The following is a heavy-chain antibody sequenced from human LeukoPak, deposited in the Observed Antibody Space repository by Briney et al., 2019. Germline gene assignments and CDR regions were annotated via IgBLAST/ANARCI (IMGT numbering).Heavy chain of an antibody. CDR3: AKDHAAIGYDFWSGYSTVRKYYFDY. V-gene: IGHV3-21*01. D-gene: IGHD3-3*01. J-gene: IGHJ4*02. CDR2: ISSSSSYI. CDR1: GFTFSSYS. Sequence: PGGSLRLSCAASGFTFSSYSMNWVRQAPGKGLEWVSSISSSSSYIYYADSVKGRFTISRDNSKNTLYLQMNSLRAEDTAVYYCAKDHAAIGYDFWSGYSTVRKYYFDYWGQGTLVTVSS.